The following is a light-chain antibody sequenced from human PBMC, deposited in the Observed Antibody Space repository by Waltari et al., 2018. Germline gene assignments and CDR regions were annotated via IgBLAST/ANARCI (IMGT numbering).Light chain of an antibody. J-gene: IGKJ1*01. Sequence: IVLTQSPGTLSLSPGARVTLSCSASQRVSRSLAWYQQKPGQAPKLLIYGASTRATGIPDRFTGSGSGTDFSLTISSLEPEDFAIYFCQHYVRLPATFGQGTKVEIK. CDR1: QRVSRS. CDR2: GAS. CDR3: QHYVRLPAT. V-gene: IGKV3-20*01.